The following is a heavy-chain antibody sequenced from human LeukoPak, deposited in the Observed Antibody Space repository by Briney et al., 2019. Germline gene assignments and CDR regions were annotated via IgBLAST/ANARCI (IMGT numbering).Heavy chain of an antibody. CDR3: AKDMGSGGYYGMDV. CDR1: GFTFSSYA. D-gene: IGHD2-8*02. CDR2: IAYDGSSR. V-gene: IGHV3-30-3*01. Sequence: GGSLRLSCAASGFTFSSYAMHWVRQAPGMGLEWVAVIAYDGSSRYYADSVKGRFTISRDNSKNTLYLQMNSLRAEDTAVYYCAKDMGSGGYYGMDVWGKGTTVTVSP. J-gene: IGHJ6*04.